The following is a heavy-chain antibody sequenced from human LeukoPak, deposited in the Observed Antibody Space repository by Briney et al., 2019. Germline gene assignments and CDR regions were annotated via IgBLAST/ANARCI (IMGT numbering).Heavy chain of an antibody. CDR1: GGSISSYY. D-gene: IGHD6-25*01. CDR2: TYYIGST. V-gene: IGHV4-59*08. Sequence: SETLSLTYTVSGGSISSYYWSWIRQPPGKGLEWIGYTYYIGSTNYNPSLKSRFTISVDTSKNQFSLKLSSVTAADTAVYYCARQGGGFWYFDLWGRGTLVTVSS. J-gene: IGHJ2*01. CDR3: ARQGGGFWYFDL.